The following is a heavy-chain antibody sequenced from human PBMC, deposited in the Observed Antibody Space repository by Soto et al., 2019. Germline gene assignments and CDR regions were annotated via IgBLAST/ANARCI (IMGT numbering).Heavy chain of an antibody. CDR3: ARWRFGELLFNYYYYYMDV. Sequence: ASVKVSCKASGYTFTSYDINWVRQATGQGLEWMGWMNPNSGNTGYAQKFQGRVTMTRNTSISTAYMELSSLRSEDTAVYYCARWRFGELLFNYYYYYMDVWGKGTTVTVSS. CDR1: GYTFTSYD. V-gene: IGHV1-8*01. J-gene: IGHJ6*03. CDR2: MNPNSGNT. D-gene: IGHD3-10*01.